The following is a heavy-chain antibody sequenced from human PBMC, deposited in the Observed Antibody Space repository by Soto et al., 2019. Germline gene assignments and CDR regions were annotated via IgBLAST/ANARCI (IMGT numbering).Heavy chain of an antibody. Sequence: GASVRVSCKASGGTFSSYAISWVRQAPGQGLEWMGGIIPIFGTANYAQKFQGRVTITADKSTSTAYMELSSLRSEDTAVYYCARELEENWFDPWGQGTLVTVSS. CDR1: GGTFSSYA. J-gene: IGHJ5*02. D-gene: IGHD1-1*01. CDR2: IIPIFGTA. CDR3: ARELEENWFDP. V-gene: IGHV1-69*06.